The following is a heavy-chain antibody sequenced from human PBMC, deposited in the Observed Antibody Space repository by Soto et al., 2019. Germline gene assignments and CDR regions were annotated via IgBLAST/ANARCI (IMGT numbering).Heavy chain of an antibody. Sequence: SETLCLTCTVSGGSISNYYWSWIRQSPGKGLEWIGFIYYSGATSYIPSLKSRVTISVDTSKNQFSLKLSSVTAADTAVYYCARLEGGDYDSGLDYWGQGTPVTVSS. CDR2: IYYSGAT. CDR1: GGSISNYY. CDR3: ARLEGGDYDSGLDY. J-gene: IGHJ4*02. V-gene: IGHV4-59*08. D-gene: IGHD3-22*01.